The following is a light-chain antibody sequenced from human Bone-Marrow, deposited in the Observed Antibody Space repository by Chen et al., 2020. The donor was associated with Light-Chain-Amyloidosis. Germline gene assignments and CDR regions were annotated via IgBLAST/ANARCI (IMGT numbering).Light chain of an antibody. V-gene: IGLV1-47*02. J-gene: IGLJ3*02. Sequence: QSVLNQPPSASGTPGQRVTISCSGSTSTIRGSFIYWYRHLPGTAPNLLISRDTQRPSGVPDRFSGPRSGTSASLTISGLRSEAEAVYYCATWDFSGRGQGVFGGGTKLTV. CDR2: RDT. CDR1: TSTIRGSF. CDR3: ATWDFSGRGQGV.